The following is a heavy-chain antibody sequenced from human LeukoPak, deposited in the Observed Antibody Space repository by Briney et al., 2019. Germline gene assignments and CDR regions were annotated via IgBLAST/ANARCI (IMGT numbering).Heavy chain of an antibody. J-gene: IGHJ4*02. CDR1: GFTFSSYS. V-gene: IGHV3-21*01. Sequence: GGSLRLSCAASGFTFSSYSMNWVRQAPGKGLEWVSSISSSSSYIYYADSVKGRFTISRDNAKNSLYLQMNSLRAEDTAVYYCARGESNYAFGEDGMYYFDYWGQGTLVTVSS. D-gene: IGHD3-10*01. CDR2: ISSSSSYI. CDR3: ARGESNYAFGEDGMYYFDY.